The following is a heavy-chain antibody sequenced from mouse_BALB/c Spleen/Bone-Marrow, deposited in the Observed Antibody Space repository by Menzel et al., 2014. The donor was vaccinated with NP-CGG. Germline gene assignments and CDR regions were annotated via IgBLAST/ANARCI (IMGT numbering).Heavy chain of an antibody. V-gene: IGHV1-67*01. D-gene: IGHD2-14*01. CDR1: GYTFTDCG. CDR3: ARGDYWYDETMDY. J-gene: IGHJ4*01. CDR2: ISLYSGNT. Sequence: QVQLQQSGPELVRPGVSVKISCKGSGYTFTDCGMHWVKQSHAKSLEWIGLISLYSGNTNYNQKFKDKATMTVDKSSSTAYMELARLTSEDSAIYYCARGDYWYDETMDYWGQGTSVTVSS.